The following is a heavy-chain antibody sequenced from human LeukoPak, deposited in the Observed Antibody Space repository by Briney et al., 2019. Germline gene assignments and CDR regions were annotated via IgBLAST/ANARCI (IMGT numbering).Heavy chain of an antibody. V-gene: IGHV1-8*01. D-gene: IGHD5-12*01. Sequence: ASVKVSCKSSGYTFTSYDINWVRQAPGQGLEWMGWMNANRGNTGFAQKFQGRVTMTRDTYISTAYLEVSSLRSEDTAVYYCARSGGYHPLDYWGQGTLVTVSS. J-gene: IGHJ4*02. CDR3: ARSGGYHPLDY. CDR1: GYTFTSYD. CDR2: MNANRGNT.